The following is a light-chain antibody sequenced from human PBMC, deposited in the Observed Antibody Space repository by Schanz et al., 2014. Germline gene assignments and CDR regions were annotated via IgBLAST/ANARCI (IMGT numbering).Light chain of an antibody. CDR3: AAWDDNLEGV. CDR2: GNR. CDR1: SSNIGAGYD. J-gene: IGLJ3*02. Sequence: QSVLTQPPSVSGAPGQRVTISCTGSSSNIGAGYDVHWYQQLPGTAPKLLIYGNRNRPSGVPDRFSGSKSGTSASLAISGLQSEDEGHYYCAAWDDNLEGVFGGGTKLTVL. V-gene: IGLV1-40*01.